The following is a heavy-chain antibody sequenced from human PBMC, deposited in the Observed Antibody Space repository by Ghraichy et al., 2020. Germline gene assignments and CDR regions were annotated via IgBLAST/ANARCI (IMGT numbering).Heavy chain of an antibody. V-gene: IGHV1-2*02. J-gene: IGHJ3*02. CDR2: IRPNSGDT. CDR1: GYTFTGYY. CDR3: ATAGTPVAAFDI. Sequence: SFKASGYTFTGYYMQWVRQAPGQGPEWMGWIRPNSGDTNYAQKFQGRVTMTGDTSISTAYMELSRLRSDDTAVYYCATAGTPVAAFDIWGQGTMVTVSS. D-gene: IGHD2-15*01.